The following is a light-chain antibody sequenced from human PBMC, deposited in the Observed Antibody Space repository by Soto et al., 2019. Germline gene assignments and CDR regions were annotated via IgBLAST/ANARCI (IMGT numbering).Light chain of an antibody. CDR3: QQRSNWPPSLT. CDR2: DAS. V-gene: IGKV3-11*01. CDR1: QSVSRN. J-gene: IGKJ4*01. Sequence: EIVLTQSPATLSLSPGERATLSCRASQSVSRNLAWYQQKPGQAPRLLIYDASNRATGIPARFSGSGSGTDFTLTISSLEPEDFAVYYCQQRSNWPPSLTFGRGTKVEI.